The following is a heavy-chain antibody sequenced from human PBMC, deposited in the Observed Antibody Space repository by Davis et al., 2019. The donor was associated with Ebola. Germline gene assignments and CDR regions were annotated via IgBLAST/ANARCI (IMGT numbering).Heavy chain of an antibody. CDR1: GFTFRTYD. V-gene: IGHV3-13*01. CDR2: IGTAGDT. Sequence: PGGSLRLSCAASGFTFRTYDMRWVRQTTGKGLEWVSVIGTAGDTYYRGSVKGRFTISREHARNSLYLQMNSLTAGDTAVYYCARAQFGDVVLDYWGQGTLVTVSS. CDR3: ARAQFGDVVLDY. D-gene: IGHD4-17*01. J-gene: IGHJ4*02.